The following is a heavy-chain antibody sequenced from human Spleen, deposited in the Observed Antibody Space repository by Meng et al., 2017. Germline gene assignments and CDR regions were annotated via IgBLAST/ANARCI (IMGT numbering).Heavy chain of an antibody. D-gene: IGHD5-18*01. CDR3: SRRINTAGGWFDS. CDR2: IFYDGST. J-gene: IGHJ5*01. V-gene: IGHV4-39*01. Sequence: QLQLQESGPGLVKPSETLSLTCIVSGGPVSSSSYYWGWIRQTPGKGLDWIGSIFYDGSTYYNPSLTSLKSRLTISVDTSKNEFSLNLSSVTAADTAVYYCSRRINTAGGWFDSWGQGTLVTVSS. CDR1: GGPVSSSSYY.